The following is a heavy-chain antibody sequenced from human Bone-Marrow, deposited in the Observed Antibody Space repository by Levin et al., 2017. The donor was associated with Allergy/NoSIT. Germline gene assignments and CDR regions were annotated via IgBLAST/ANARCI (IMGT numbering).Heavy chain of an antibody. CDR3: AWVRAAGIYYYYGMDV. V-gene: IGHV2-70*12. CDR1: GFSLNTTGMC. Sequence: SGPTLVKPTQTLTLTCTFSGFSLNTTGMCVSWIRQPPGKALEWLALIDWHDDKYYNTSLKTRLSVSGDSSKNQVVLTMTNVGPTDTGTYYCAWVRAAGIYYYYGMDVWGQGTTVTVAS. D-gene: IGHD6-13*01. J-gene: IGHJ6*02. CDR2: IDWHDDK.